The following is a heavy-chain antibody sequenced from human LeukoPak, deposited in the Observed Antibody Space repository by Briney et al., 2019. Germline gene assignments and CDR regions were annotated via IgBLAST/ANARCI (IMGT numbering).Heavy chain of an antibody. V-gene: IGHV4-59*12. CDR2: FYYSGST. J-gene: IGHJ5*02. Sequence: SETLSLTCTVSGGSISSYYWSWIRQPAGKGLEWIGYFYYSGSTYYNPSLKSRVTISVDTSKNQLSLKLSSVTAADTALYYCARESNYHGSGTGWFDPWGQGTLVTVSS. D-gene: IGHD3-10*01. CDR1: GGSISSYY. CDR3: ARESNYHGSGTGWFDP.